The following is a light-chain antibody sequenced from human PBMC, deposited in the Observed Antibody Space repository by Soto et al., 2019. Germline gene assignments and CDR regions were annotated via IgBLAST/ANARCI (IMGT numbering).Light chain of an antibody. V-gene: IGKV3-20*01. CDR2: GAS. J-gene: IGKJ1*01. CDR1: QSVPNNY. Sequence: EIVLTQSPGTLSLSPGERATLSCRASQSVPNNYLAWYQQKSGQAPRRLIFGASFRSSGVPDRFSGSGSGTDFTLTISRLEPEAFAVYHCQQYGSSTTFGQGTKVEIK. CDR3: QQYGSSTT.